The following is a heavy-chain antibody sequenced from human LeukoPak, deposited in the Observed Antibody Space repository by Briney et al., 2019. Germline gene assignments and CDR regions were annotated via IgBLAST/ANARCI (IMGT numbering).Heavy chain of an antibody. D-gene: IGHD2-2*01. Sequence: GGSLRLSCAASGSTFSDYYMSWIRQAPGKGLEWVSYISRSGSTIYYADSVKARFTISRDNAKESVSLQMNSLRAEDTAIYYCSAILYHWGQGTLVTVSS. CDR2: ISRSGSTI. J-gene: IGHJ4*02. CDR3: SAILYH. V-gene: IGHV3-11*04. CDR1: GSTFSDYY.